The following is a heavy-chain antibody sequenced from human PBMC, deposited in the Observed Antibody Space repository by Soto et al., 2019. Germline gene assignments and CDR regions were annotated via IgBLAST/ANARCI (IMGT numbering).Heavy chain of an antibody. CDR2: ISYDGSNK. CDR1: GFTFSSYA. Sequence: QVQLVESGGGVVQPGRSLRLSCAASGFTFSSYAMHWVRQAPGKGLEWVAVISYDGSNKYYADSVKGRFTISRDNSKNTLYLQMNSLRAEDTAVYYCARDVAAGPNSYYYYGMDVWGQGTTVTVSS. J-gene: IGHJ6*02. D-gene: IGHD6-6*01. V-gene: IGHV3-30-3*01. CDR3: ARDVAAGPNSYYYYGMDV.